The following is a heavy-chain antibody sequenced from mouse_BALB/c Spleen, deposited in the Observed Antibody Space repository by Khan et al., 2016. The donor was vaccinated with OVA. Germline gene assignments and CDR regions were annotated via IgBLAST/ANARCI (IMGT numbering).Heavy chain of an antibody. CDR2: IWGGGST. J-gene: IGHJ4*01. D-gene: IGHD2-10*02. CDR1: GFSLTDYG. CDR3: AKGVWSYYFALDY. V-gene: IGHV2-6-5*01. Sequence: QVQLKESGPGLVAPSQSLSITCTVSGFSLTDYGVSWIRQPPGKGLEWLGVIWGGGSTYYNSALRPKLTIRKDNSKSQVFLKMHSLQTDDTAMYYCAKGVWSYYFALDYWGQGTSVTVSS.